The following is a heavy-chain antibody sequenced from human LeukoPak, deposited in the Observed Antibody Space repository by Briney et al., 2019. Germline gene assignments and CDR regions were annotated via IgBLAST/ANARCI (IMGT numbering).Heavy chain of an antibody. J-gene: IGHJ4*02. V-gene: IGHV5-51*01. Sequence: GESLKISCKGSGYSFTSYWIGWVRQMPGKGLEWMGIIYPGDSKTKYSPSFQGQVTISVDKSISTAYLQWSSLKASDTAMYYCARSYYYGSGSYYNSFFYHWGQGTLVTVSS. CDR1: GYSFTSYW. D-gene: IGHD3-10*01. CDR3: ARSYYYGSGSYYNSFFYH. CDR2: IYPGDSKT.